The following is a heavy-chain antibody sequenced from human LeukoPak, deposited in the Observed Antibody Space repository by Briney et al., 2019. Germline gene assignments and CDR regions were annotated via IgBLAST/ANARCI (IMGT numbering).Heavy chain of an antibody. CDR3: ARERASFDF. Sequence: ASVNVSCKASGYPFTSYYIHWVRQAPGQGLEWMGIINPGGGSATYAQKFQGRVTMTSDPSTSTVYMDLSSLTSEDTAVYYCARERASFDFWGQGTLVTVSS. CDR1: GYPFTSYY. J-gene: IGHJ4*02. CDR2: INPGGGSA. V-gene: IGHV1-46*01.